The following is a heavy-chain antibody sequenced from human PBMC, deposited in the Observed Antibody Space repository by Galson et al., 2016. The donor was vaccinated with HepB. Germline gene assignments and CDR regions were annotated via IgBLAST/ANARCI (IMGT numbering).Heavy chain of an antibody. D-gene: IGHD1-1*01. CDR1: GFIFRAYA. Sequence: SLRLSCAASGFIFRAYAMHWVRQAPGKGLEWVAVTSSDATSEYYLDSVKGRFTISGDNSKNTLFLQMNGLRGEDTAIYYCARAPALAEKLDYWGPGSLVIVSS. CDR3: ARAPALAEKLDY. V-gene: IGHV3-30*04. J-gene: IGHJ4*02. CDR2: TSSDATSE.